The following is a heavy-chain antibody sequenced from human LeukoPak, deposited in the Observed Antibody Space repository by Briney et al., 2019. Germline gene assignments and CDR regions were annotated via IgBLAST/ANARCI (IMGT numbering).Heavy chain of an antibody. Sequence: GGSLRLSCEASGFTFSSDSMNWVCQAPGKGLEWVSSISSSSSYIYYADSVKGRFTISRDNANNSLYLQMNSLRAEDTAVYYCVRGWFGELPQGFGPWGQGILVTVSS. D-gene: IGHD3-10*01. V-gene: IGHV3-21*01. CDR3: VRGWFGELPQGFGP. CDR2: ISSSSSYI. J-gene: IGHJ5*02. CDR1: GFTFSSDS.